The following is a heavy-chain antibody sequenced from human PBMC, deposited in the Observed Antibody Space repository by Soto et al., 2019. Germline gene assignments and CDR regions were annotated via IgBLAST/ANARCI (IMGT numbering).Heavy chain of an antibody. Sequence: GGSLRLSCAASGFTFSSYAMSWVRQAPGKGLEWVSAISGSGGSIYYADSVKGRFTISRDNSKNTLYLQMNSLRAEDTAVYYCAKGSSIWGSYRYDYWGQGTLVTVSS. CDR2: ISGSGGSI. CDR1: GFTFSSYA. V-gene: IGHV3-23*01. D-gene: IGHD3-16*02. CDR3: AKGSSIWGSYRYDY. J-gene: IGHJ4*02.